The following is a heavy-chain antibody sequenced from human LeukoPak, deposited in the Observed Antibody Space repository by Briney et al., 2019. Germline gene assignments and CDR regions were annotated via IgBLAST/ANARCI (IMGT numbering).Heavy chain of an antibody. J-gene: IGHJ4*02. CDR3: ARDRYGDGFAHLDY. CDR2: ITPSGGT. D-gene: IGHD5-24*01. V-gene: IGHV1-2*02. Sequence: ASVKVSRKASGYTFTGYYIHWVRQAPGQGLEWMGWITPSGGTNYPQKFQGRVAITWDTSITTAYMDLSRLTSDDTAVYYCARDRYGDGFAHLDYWGQGALVTVSS. CDR1: GYTFTGYY.